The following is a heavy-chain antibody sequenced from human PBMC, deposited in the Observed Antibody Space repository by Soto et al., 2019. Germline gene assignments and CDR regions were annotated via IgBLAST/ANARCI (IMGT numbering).Heavy chain of an antibody. J-gene: IGHJ4*02. Sequence: EVQLLESGGGLVQPGGSLRLSCAASGFTCSSYDMSWVRQAPGKGLEWVSAISGSGGSTYYADSVKGRFTLSRDNSKNTLDMQMNSLRAEDPAVYYWAKDFRAARNDYWGQGTMVTVSS. CDR2: ISGSGGST. CDR3: AKDFRAARNDY. V-gene: IGHV3-23*01. D-gene: IGHD6-6*01. CDR1: GFTCSSYD.